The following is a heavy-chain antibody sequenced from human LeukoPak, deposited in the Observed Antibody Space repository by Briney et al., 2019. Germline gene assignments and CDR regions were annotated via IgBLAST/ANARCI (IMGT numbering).Heavy chain of an antibody. V-gene: IGHV3-48*04. D-gene: IGHD5-24*01. CDR2: ISSSSSTI. CDR3: AREGGRDGYNWDY. CDR1: GFTLSSYS. J-gene: IGHJ4*02. Sequence: PGGSLRLSCAASGFTLSSYSMNWVRQAPGKGLEWVSYISSSSSTIYYADSVKGRFTISRDNAKNSLYLQMNSLRAEDTAVYYCAREGGRDGYNWDYWGQGTLVTVSS.